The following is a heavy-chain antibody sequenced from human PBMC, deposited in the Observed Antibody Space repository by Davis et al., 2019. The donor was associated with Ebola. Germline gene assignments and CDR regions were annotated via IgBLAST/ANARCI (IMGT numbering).Heavy chain of an antibody. J-gene: IGHJ4*02. V-gene: IGHV3-64*04. CDR2: ISTNGETT. CDR3: AKVELLGY. Sequence: GESLKISCSASGFPFGSYAMHWVRQAPGKGLESVARISTNGETTYYAESVKGRFTISRDNSKNTLYLQMNSLRAEDTAVYYCAKVELLGYWGQGTLVTVSS. CDR1: GFPFGSYA. D-gene: IGHD1-7*01.